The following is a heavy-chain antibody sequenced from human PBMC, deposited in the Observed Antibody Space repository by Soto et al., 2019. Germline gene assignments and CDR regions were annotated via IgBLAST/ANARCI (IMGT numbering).Heavy chain of an antibody. Sequence: GGSLRLSCAASGFTFSSYAMSWVRQAPGKGLEWVSAISGSGGSTYYADSVKGRFTISRDNSKNTLYLQMNSLRAEDTAVYYCAKDQRRALLWFGEWGFDSRGQGTLVTVSS. D-gene: IGHD3-10*01. V-gene: IGHV3-23*01. CDR2: ISGSGGST. CDR3: AKDQRRALLWFGEWGFDS. CDR1: GFTFSSYA. J-gene: IGHJ5*01.